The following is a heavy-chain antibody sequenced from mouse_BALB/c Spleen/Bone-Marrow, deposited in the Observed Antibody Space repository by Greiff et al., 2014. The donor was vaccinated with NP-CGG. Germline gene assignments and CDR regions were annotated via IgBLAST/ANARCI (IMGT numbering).Heavy chain of an antibody. CDR1: GFSLTDYG. Sequence: VQLQQSGPGLVAPSQSLSITCTVSGFSLTDYGVSWIRQPPGKGLEWLGVVWGGGITYYNSTLKSRLSITKDNSKSQVFLKMNSLQTDDTAMYYCAKHDTTVVVDYWGQGTPLTVSS. CDR3: AKHDTTVVVDY. D-gene: IGHD1-1*01. V-gene: IGHV2-6-5*01. J-gene: IGHJ2*01. CDR2: VWGGGIT.